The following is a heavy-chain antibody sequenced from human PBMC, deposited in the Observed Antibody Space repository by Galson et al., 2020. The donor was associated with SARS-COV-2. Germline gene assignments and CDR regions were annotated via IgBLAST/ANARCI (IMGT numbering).Heavy chain of an antibody. V-gene: IGHV4-34*01. CDR2: INHSGST. CDR3: SRAPVATIGVGYYYYYGMDV. Sequence: SETLSLTCAVYGGSFSGYYWSWIRQPPGKGLEWIGEINHSGSTNYNPSLKSRVTISVDTSKNQFSLKLSSVTAADTAVYYCSRAPVATIGVGYYYYYGMDVWGQGTTVTVSS. D-gene: IGHD5-12*01. J-gene: IGHJ6*02. CDR1: GGSFSGYY.